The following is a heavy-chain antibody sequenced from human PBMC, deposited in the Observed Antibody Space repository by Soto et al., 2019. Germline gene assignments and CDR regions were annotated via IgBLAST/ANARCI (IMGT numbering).Heavy chain of an antibody. D-gene: IGHD5-18*01. J-gene: IGHJ6*02. Sequence: GVSLRLSCAASGFTFSSYGMHWVRQAPGKGLEWVAVISYDGSNKYYADSVKGRFTISRDNSKNTLYLQMNSLRAEDTAVYYCAKLWLGDVWGQGTTVTVSS. CDR3: AKLWLGDV. V-gene: IGHV3-30*18. CDR1: GFTFSSYG. CDR2: ISYDGSNK.